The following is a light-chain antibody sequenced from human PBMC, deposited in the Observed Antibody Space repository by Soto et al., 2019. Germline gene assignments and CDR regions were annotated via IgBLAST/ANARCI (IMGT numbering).Light chain of an antibody. CDR3: QQYNNWPLQT. J-gene: IGKJ1*01. CDR2: GAS. V-gene: IGKV3D-15*01. Sequence: EIVMTQSPATLSVSPGERVTLSCRASQSVSSNLAWYQQKPGQAPRLLIYGASTSATGIPARFSGSGSGTEFTLTISSLQSEDFAVYYCQQYNNWPLQTFGQGTKV. CDR1: QSVSSN.